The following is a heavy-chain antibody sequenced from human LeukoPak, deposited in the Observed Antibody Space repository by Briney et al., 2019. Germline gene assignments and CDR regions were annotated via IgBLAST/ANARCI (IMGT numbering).Heavy chain of an antibody. D-gene: IGHD3-10*01. V-gene: IGHV1-69*04. CDR3: ARDITMVRGAPSGY. CDR2: IIPILGIA. J-gene: IGHJ4*02. CDR1: GGTFSSYA. Sequence: ASVKVSCKASGGTFSSYAISWVRQAPGQGLEWMGRIIPILGIANYAQKYQGRVTITADKSTSTAYMELSSLRSEDTAVYYCARDITMVRGAPSGYWGQGTLVTVSS.